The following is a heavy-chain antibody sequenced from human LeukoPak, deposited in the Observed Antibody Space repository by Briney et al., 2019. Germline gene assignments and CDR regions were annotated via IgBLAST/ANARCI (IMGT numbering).Heavy chain of an antibody. J-gene: IGHJ4*02. D-gene: IGHD3-3*01. Sequence: SGTLSLTCAVSGGSICSSNWWSWVRQPPGKGLEWIGEIYHSGSTNYNPSLKSRVTISVDKSKNQFSLKLSSVTAADTAVYYCARVTYDFWSATIDYWGQGTLVTVSS. CDR1: GGSICSSNW. V-gene: IGHV4-4*02. CDR3: ARVTYDFWSATIDY. CDR2: IYHSGST.